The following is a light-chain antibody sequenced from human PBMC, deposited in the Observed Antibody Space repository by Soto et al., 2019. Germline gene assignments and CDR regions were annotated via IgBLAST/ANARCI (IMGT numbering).Light chain of an antibody. CDR2: GVS. CDR3: HQSGSSFYT. J-gene: IGKJ2*01. V-gene: IGKV3-20*01. CDR1: QSVSSAY. Sequence: EIVLTQSPGTLSLSPGERATLSCRASQSVSSAYLAWYQQITGQAHSLLIYGVSSKATGIPNRFSGRGSGTDFTLTISRLEPKDCAVYYCHQSGSSFYTFGQGTKLEIK.